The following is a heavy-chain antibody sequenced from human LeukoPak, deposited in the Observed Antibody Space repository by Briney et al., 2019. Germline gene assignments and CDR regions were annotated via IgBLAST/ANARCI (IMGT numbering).Heavy chain of an antibody. V-gene: IGHV4-34*01. J-gene: IGHJ4*02. CDR1: GGSFSGYY. CDR3: ARHRVTVTTDFDY. CDR2: IYYTGST. D-gene: IGHD4-17*01. Sequence: PSETLSLTCAVYGGSFSGYYWSWIRQPPGKGLEWIGTIYYTGSTYYNPSLKSRVTISVDTSKNQFSLKLSSVTAADTAVYYCARHRVTVTTDFDYWGQGTLVTVSS.